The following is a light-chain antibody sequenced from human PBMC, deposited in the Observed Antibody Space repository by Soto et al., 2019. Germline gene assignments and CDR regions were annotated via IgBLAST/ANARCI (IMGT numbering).Light chain of an antibody. CDR3: CSYAGSSTFV. J-gene: IGLJ1*01. V-gene: IGLV2-23*01. CDR2: A. Sequence: QSALTQPASVSGSPGQSITISCTGTSSDVGSYNLVSWYQQPPGKAPKLLIYANRFSGSKSGNTASLTISGLQAEDEADYYCCSYAGSSTFVFGTGTKVTFL. CDR1: SSDVGSYNL.